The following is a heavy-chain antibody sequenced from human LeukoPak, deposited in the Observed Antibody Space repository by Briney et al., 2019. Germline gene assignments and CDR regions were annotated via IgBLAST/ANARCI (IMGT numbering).Heavy chain of an antibody. Sequence: SETLSLTCTVSGGSISSYYWSWIRQPPGKGLEWIGYIYYSGCTNYNPSLKSRVTISVDTSKNQFSLKLSSVTAADTAVYYCARERGANYFDYWGQGTLVTVSS. D-gene: IGHD3-16*01. CDR1: GGSISSYY. CDR3: ARERGANYFDY. J-gene: IGHJ4*02. CDR2: IYYSGCT. V-gene: IGHV4-59*01.